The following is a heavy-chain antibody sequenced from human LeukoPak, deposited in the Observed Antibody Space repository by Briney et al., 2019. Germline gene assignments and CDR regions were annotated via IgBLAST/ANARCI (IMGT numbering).Heavy chain of an antibody. D-gene: IGHD4-11*01. Sequence: PSETLSLTCAVYGGSFSGYYWSWIRQPPGKGLEWIGEINHSGSTNYNPSLKSRVTISVDTSKNQFSLKLSSVTAADTAVYYCARTPYSNYRSFDYWGQGTLVTVSS. CDR1: GGSFSGYY. CDR2: INHSGST. CDR3: ARTPYSNYRSFDY. J-gene: IGHJ4*02. V-gene: IGHV4-34*01.